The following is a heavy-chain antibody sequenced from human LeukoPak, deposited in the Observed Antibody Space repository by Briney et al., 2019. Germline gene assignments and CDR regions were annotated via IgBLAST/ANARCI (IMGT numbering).Heavy chain of an antibody. V-gene: IGHV4-38-2*01. CDR2: IYHSGST. Sequence: SETLSLTCAVSGYSISSGYYWGWIRQPPGKGLEWIGSIYHSGSTYYNPSLKSRVTISVDTSKNQFSLKLSSVTAADTAVYYCVRRGWDTAMDYWGQGTLVTVSS. CDR1: GYSISSGYY. J-gene: IGHJ4*02. CDR3: VRRGWDTAMDY. D-gene: IGHD5-18*01.